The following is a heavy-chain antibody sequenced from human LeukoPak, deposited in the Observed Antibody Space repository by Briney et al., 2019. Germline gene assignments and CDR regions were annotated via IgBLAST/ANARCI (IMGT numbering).Heavy chain of an antibody. CDR2: IYYSGNT. CDR3: ARDGKLGSGRYYFDS. V-gene: IGHV4-59*01. Sequence: SETLSLTCTVSDDSIRSYYRSWIRQSPGKGLEWIGYIYYSGNTNYNPSFRSRVTISLDTSKNQFSLRLNSVTAADTAVYYCARDGKLGSGRYYFDSWGQGTLVSVSS. J-gene: IGHJ4*02. D-gene: IGHD3-10*01. CDR1: DDSIRSYY.